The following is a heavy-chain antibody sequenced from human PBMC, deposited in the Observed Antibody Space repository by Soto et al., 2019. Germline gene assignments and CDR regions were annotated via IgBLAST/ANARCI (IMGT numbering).Heavy chain of an antibody. Sequence: QVQLVQSGAEVKKPGASAKVSCKASGYIFTSHYVHWVRQAPGQGLEWMGIINTDVAGTSYAQKFQGRVSMTRDTSTSTVYMELSSLRSEDTAVYYCARTPSYAGDYVPFDHWGQGTLLTVSS. CDR3: ARTPSYAGDYVPFDH. V-gene: IGHV1-46*03. D-gene: IGHD4-17*01. CDR1: GYIFTSHY. CDR2: INTDVAGT. J-gene: IGHJ4*02.